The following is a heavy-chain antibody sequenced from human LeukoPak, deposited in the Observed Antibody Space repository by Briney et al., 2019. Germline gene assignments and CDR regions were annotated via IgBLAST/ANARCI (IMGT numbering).Heavy chain of an antibody. CDR1: GGSISSYY. J-gene: IGHJ5*02. V-gene: IGHV4-59*01. Sequence: SETLSLTCSVSGGSISSYYWSWIRQPPGKGLEWIGYIYYSGSTNYNPSLKSRVTMSVDTSKNQFSLKLTSVTAADTAVYYCAREGYCSSSSCNNWLDPWGQGTLVTVSS. D-gene: IGHD2-2*01. CDR2: IYYSGST. CDR3: AREGYCSSSSCNNWLDP.